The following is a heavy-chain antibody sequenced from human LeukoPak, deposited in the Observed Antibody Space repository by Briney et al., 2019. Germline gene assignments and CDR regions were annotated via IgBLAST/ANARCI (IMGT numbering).Heavy chain of an antibody. Sequence: PVGSLRLSCAASRFSPIIYGIHRVREAPRKRLERVGVISDDGRMKVYADSVKGRFTISRDNSKDTLYLQMNTLRAEDTGVYFCAKRPSDYGDYVSYFDYWGQGTLVTVSS. J-gene: IGHJ4*02. CDR3: AKRPSDYGDYVSYFDY. V-gene: IGHV3-30*18. D-gene: IGHD4-17*01. CDR1: RFSPIIYG. CDR2: ISDDGRMK.